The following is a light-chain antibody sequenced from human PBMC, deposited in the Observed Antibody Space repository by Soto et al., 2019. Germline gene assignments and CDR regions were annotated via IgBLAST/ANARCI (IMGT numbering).Light chain of an antibody. J-gene: IGLJ1*01. CDR1: MRDVGAYNL. Sequence: QSVMTQPASVFGSAGQSITISCSGTMRDVGAYNLVSWYQQHPGTAPRLIIYEVRNRPSGISPRFSGSRSGNTASLTISGLQPEDEADYYCISYTSDDVRYVFGTGTKVTVL. CDR3: ISYTSDDVRYV. V-gene: IGLV2-14*01. CDR2: EVR.